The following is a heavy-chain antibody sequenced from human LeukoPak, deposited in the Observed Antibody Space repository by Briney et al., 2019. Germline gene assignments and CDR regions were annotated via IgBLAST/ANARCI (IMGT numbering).Heavy chain of an antibody. CDR1: RGSISGYS. CDR2: INHSGST. CDR3: ARLPWFGELFGYAY. D-gene: IGHD3-10*01. J-gene: IGHJ4*02. V-gene: IGHV4-34*01. Sequence: SETLSLTCTVSRGSISGYSWSWIRQSPGGGLEWIGEINHSGSTNYNPSLKSRVTISVDTSKNQFSLKLSSVTAADTAVYYCARLPWFGELFGYAYWGQGTLVTVSS.